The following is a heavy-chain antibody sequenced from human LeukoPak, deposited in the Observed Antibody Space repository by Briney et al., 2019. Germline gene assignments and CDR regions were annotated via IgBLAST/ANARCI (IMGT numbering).Heavy chain of an antibody. CDR2: IYTSGST. D-gene: IGHD3-9*01. V-gene: IGHV4-4*07. J-gene: IGHJ3*02. CDR1: GGAISSYY. Sequence: PSETLSLTCTVSGGAISSYYWSWIRQPAGKGLEWIGRIYTSGSTNYNPSLKSRVTISVDTSKNQFSLKLSSVTAADTAVYYCARDHALRYRAFDIWGQGTMVTVSS. CDR3: ARDHALRYRAFDI.